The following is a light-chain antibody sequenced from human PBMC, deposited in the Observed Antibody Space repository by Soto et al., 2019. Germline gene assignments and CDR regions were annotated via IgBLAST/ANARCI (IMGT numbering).Light chain of an antibody. CDR1: NSDVESYNL. Sequence: QSVLTQPASVSGSPGQSITISCTGTNSDVESYNLVSWFRQHPGEAPKLIVYEGTKRPSGVSNRFSGSKSGNPASLTISRLQAEDEANYYCCSYAGTATVFGTGTKLTVL. CDR3: CSYAGTATV. V-gene: IGLV2-23*03. CDR2: EGT. J-gene: IGLJ1*01.